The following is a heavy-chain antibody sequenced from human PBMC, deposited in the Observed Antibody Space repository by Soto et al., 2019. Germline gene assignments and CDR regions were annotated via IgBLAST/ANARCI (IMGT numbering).Heavy chain of an antibody. Sequence: QVQLHESGPGLVRPSQTLSLTCTVSGGSISNGAYYWTWIRQHPEKGLEWIGYIYHSGSTYYNPSLRSRGTMSVDTSKSQFSLRLTSVTAADTAVYYCARIKGGAAGNFDSWGQGTLVTVSS. CDR2: IYHSGST. J-gene: IGHJ4*02. V-gene: IGHV4-31*03. D-gene: IGHD6-13*01. CDR1: GGSISNGAYY. CDR3: ARIKGGAAGNFDS.